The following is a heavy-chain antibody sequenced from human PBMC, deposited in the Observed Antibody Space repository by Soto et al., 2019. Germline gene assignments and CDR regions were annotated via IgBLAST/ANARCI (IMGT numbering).Heavy chain of an antibody. J-gene: IGHJ4*02. D-gene: IGHD2-21*02. Sequence: SETLSLTRTVSGGSVSSGSYYWSWIRQPPGKGLEWIGYIYYSGSTNYNPSLKSRVTISVDTSKNQFSLKLSSVTAADTAVYYCAKDVISGDGFWLMDHWGQGTLVTVSS. CDR1: GGSVSSGSYY. CDR2: IYYSGST. CDR3: AKDVISGDGFWLMDH. V-gene: IGHV4-61*01.